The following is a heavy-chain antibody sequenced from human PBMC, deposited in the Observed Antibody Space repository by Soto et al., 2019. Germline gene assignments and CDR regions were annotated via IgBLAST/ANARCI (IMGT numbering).Heavy chain of an antibody. D-gene: IGHD2-15*01. J-gene: IGHJ3*02. CDR2: INSDGSST. CDR1: GFTFSSYW. V-gene: IGHV3-74*01. Sequence: EVQLVESGGGLVQPGGSLRLSCAASGFTFSSYWMHWVRQAQGKGLVWVSRINSDGSSTSYAHSVKGRFTISRDNAKNTLYLQMNSLRDEDTAVYYCARECRGGSCYSDAFDIWGQGTMVTVCS. CDR3: ARECRGGSCYSDAFDI.